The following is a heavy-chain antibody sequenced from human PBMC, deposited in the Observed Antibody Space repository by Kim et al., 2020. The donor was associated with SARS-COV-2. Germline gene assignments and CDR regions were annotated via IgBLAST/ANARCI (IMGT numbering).Heavy chain of an antibody. CDR2: IWYDGSNK. Sequence: GGSLRLSCAASGFTFSSYGMHWVRQAPGKGLEWVAVIWYDGSNKYYADSVKGRFTISRDNSKNTLYLQMNSLRAEDTAVYYCACDYYDSSGYLDYWGQGTLVTVSS. J-gene: IGHJ4*02. D-gene: IGHD3-22*01. V-gene: IGHV3-33*01. CDR3: ACDYYDSSGYLDY. CDR1: GFTFSSYG.